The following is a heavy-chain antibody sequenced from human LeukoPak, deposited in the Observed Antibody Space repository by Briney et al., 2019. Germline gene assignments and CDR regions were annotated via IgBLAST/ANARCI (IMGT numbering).Heavy chain of an antibody. CDR1: GGSISSSSYC. Sequence: SETLSLTCTVSGGSISSSSYCWGWIRQPPGKGLEWIGSLYYSGSTYYNPSLKSRVTISVDTSKSQFSLKLSSVTASDTAVYYCAGWGGPAVAFDIWGQGTMVTVSS. CDR2: LYYSGST. CDR3: AGWGGPAVAFDI. J-gene: IGHJ3*02. V-gene: IGHV4-39*01. D-gene: IGHD3-16*01.